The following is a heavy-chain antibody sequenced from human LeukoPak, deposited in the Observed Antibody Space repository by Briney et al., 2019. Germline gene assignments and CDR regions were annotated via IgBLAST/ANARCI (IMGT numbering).Heavy chain of an antibody. Sequence: SETLSLTCTVSGGSISSYYWSWIRQPPGKGLEWIGYIYYSGSTNHNPPLKSRVTISVDTSKNQFSLKLSSVTAADTAVYYCARGSLQLQGVDYWGQGTLVTVSS. D-gene: IGHD4-4*01. CDR1: GGSISSYY. CDR2: IYYSGST. CDR3: ARGSLQLQGVDY. J-gene: IGHJ4*02. V-gene: IGHV4-59*01.